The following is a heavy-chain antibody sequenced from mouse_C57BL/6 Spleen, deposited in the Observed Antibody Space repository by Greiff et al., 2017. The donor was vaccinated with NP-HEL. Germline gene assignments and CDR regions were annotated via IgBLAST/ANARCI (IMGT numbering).Heavy chain of an antibody. J-gene: IGHJ4*01. CDR1: GFTFTDYY. CDR2: IRNKANGYTT. CDR3: ARSPPRYGYAMDY. Sequence: EVKLVESGGGLVQPGGSLSLSCAASGFTFTDYYMSWVRQPPGKALEWLGFIRNKANGYTTEYSASVKGRFTISRDNSQSILYLQMNALRAEDSATYYCARSPPRYGYAMDYWGQGTSVTASS. D-gene: IGHD1-1*02. V-gene: IGHV7-3*01.